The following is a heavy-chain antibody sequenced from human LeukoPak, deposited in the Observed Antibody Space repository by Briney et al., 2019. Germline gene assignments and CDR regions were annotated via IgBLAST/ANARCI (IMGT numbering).Heavy chain of an antibody. CDR2: MNPNSGNT. J-gene: IGHJ4*02. Sequence: ASVKVSCKASGYTFTSYDINWVRQATGQGLEWMGWMNPNSGNTGYAQKFQGRVTMTRNTSISTAYMELSSLRSEDTAVYYCARATYDFWSGYPYYFGYWGQGTLVTVSS. CDR1: GYTFTSYD. V-gene: IGHV1-8*01. D-gene: IGHD3-3*01. CDR3: ARATYDFWSGYPYYFGY.